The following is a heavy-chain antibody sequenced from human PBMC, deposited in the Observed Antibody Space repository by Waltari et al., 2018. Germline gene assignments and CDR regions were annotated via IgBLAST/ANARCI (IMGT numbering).Heavy chain of an antibody. D-gene: IGHD7-27*01. V-gene: IGHV3-7*01. J-gene: IGHJ4*02. CDR2: IKQDGSEK. CDR3: ARGNWAPLDY. Sequence: EVQLVESGGGLVQPGGSLRLSCAASGLTFSSYWMTWVRQAPGKGLEWGAIIKQDGSEKHYVDSVKGRFTISRDNAKNSLYLQMNSLRVEDTAIYYCARGNWAPLDYWGQGTLVTVSS. CDR1: GLTFSSYW.